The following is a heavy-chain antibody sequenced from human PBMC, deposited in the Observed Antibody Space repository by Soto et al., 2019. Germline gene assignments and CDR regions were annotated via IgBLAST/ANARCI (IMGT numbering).Heavy chain of an antibody. CDR1: GYTISSCYW. D-gene: IGHD1-26*01. CDR2: IYYSGTT. CDR3: ARREIQGPIDY. V-gene: IGHV4-28*01. Sequence: SDPLSLTSGDSGYTISSCYWWGLIRQPPGKGLELIWYIYYSGTTYYNPSLKSRVTMSVDTSKNQFSLKVTSVTAVDTAVYYCARREIQGPIDYWGQG. J-gene: IGHJ4*02.